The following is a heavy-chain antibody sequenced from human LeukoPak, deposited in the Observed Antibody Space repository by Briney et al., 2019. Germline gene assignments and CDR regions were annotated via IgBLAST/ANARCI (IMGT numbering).Heavy chain of an antibody. CDR2: ISYDGSNE. V-gene: IGHV3-30-3*01. D-gene: IGHD3-10*01. Sequence: GGSLRLSCAASGFPFSPYAMHWVRRAPGKGLEWVAVISYDGSNEHYADSVKGRFTISRDNSKNMVYLQMNSLRPEDTAVYYCARDNYGFDYWGQGTLVTVSS. CDR3: ARDNYGFDY. CDR1: GFPFSPYA. J-gene: IGHJ4*02.